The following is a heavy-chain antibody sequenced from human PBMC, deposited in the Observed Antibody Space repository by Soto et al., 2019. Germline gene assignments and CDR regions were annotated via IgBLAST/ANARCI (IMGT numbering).Heavy chain of an antibody. CDR1: GVSVSSDY. CDR2: IHPSGKT. J-gene: IGHJ6*02. V-gene: IGHV4-4*07. CDR3: ARALADYSYHMDV. D-gene: IGHD6-19*01. Sequence: SETLSLTCSVSGVSVSSDYWNWVRQPAGKGLEWIGRIHPSGKTNYNPSLESRISMSVDTSKNQFSLILNPVTAADTAVYFCARALADYSYHMDVWGQGTTVTVSS.